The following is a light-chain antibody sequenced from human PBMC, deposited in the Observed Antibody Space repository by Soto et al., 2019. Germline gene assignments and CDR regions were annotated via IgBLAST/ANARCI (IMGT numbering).Light chain of an antibody. CDR1: QCVSSN. Sequence: EIVMTQSPATLSVSPGERATLSCRASQCVSSNLAWYQQKPGQAPRLLIYGASTRATGIPARFSGSGSGTEFTLTISSLQSEDFAVYYCQQYNNWPPWGTFGQGTKVDIK. CDR3: QQYNNWPPWGT. CDR2: GAS. J-gene: IGKJ1*01. V-gene: IGKV3-15*01.